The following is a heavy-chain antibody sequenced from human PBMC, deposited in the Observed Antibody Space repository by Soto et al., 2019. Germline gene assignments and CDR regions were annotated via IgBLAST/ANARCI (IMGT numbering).Heavy chain of an antibody. CDR1: GFTLSRYG. CDR3: ARHGGVYHYYAMDV. CDR2: ISYDGRNK. J-gene: IGHJ6*02. V-gene: IGHV3-30*03. Sequence: QVQLVESGGGVVQPGRSLRLSCSASGFTLSRYGMHWVRQAPGKGLEWVAIISYDGRNKNYADSVKGRFTISRKSSQSMLYLEMSSLRAEDTAIYYCARHGGVYHYYAMDVWGQGTTVTVSS. D-gene: IGHD3-16*01.